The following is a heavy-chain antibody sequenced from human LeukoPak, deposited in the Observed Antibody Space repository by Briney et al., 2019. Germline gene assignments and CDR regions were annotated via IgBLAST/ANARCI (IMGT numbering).Heavy chain of an antibody. J-gene: IGHJ3*02. CDR2: IHHGGNT. D-gene: IGHD6-19*01. Sequence: PSETLSITCVVSGYSVSSNSYWAWIRQSPGKGLEWIGSIHHGGNTYYNPSLMRRVSMSIDMSKNQCSLDLSSVTAADTAVFYCARWLGNGFDMWGQGTMVTVSS. V-gene: IGHV4-38-2*01. CDR1: GYSVSSNSY. CDR3: ARWLGNGFDM.